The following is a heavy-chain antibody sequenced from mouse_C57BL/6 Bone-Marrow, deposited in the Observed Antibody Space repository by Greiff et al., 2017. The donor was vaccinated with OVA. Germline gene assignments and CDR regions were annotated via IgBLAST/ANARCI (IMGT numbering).Heavy chain of an antibody. CDR2: IDPETGGT. V-gene: IGHV1-15*01. D-gene: IGHD4-1*02. CDR1: GYTFTDYE. CDR3: TRATFAWFAY. J-gene: IGHJ3*01. Sequence: QVHVKQSGAELVRPGASVTLSCKASGYTFTDYEMHWVKQTPVHGLEWIGAIDPETGGTAYNQKFKGKAILTADKSSSTAYMELRSLTSEDSAVYYCTRATFAWFAYWGQGTLVTVSA.